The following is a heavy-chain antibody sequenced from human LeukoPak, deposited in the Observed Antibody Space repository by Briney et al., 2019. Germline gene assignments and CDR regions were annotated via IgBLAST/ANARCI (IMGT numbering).Heavy chain of an antibody. V-gene: IGHV3-23*01. CDR3: AKGINSGSYYYFDY. Sequence: PGGSLRLSCAASGFTFSTYAMNWVRQAPGKGLEWVSSIRSSGVDTYYADSVEGRFTISRDNSKNTLYLQMNSLRVEDKAIYYCAKGINSGSYYYFDYWGQGTLATVSS. CDR1: GFTFSTYA. D-gene: IGHD1-26*01. J-gene: IGHJ4*02. CDR2: IRSSGVDT.